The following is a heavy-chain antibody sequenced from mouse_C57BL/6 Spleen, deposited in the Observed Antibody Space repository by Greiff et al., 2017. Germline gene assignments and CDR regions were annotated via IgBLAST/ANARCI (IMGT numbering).Heavy chain of an antibody. D-gene: IGHD1-1*01. CDR3: ARSTTVVVSYYFDY. CDR2: IDPSDSYT. CDR1: GYTFTSYW. V-gene: IGHV1-69*01. Sequence: QVQLQQPGAELVMPGASVKLSCKASGYTFTSYWMHWVKQRPGQGLEWIGEIDPSDSYTNYNQKFKGKSTLTVEKSSSTAYMQLSSLTSEDSAVYYCARSTTVVVSYYFDYWGQGTTLTVSS. J-gene: IGHJ2*01.